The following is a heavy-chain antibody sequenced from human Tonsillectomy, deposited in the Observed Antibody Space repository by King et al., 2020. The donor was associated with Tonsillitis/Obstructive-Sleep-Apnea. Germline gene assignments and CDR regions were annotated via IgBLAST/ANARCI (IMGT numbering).Heavy chain of an antibody. CDR3: ASSPDSDGLGSLDY. CDR2: IKHSGST. D-gene: IGHD3-10*01. Sequence: HVQLQQWGAGLLKPSETLSLTCAVYVGSSSGDYWSWSRQPPGKGREWIGEIKHSGSTNYKPSLKSLGTILLDTSKNQFSLKLSSVPAADTAVYYCASSPDSDGLGSLDYWGQGTLVTVSS. CDR1: VGSSSGDY. J-gene: IGHJ4*02. V-gene: IGHV4-34*01.